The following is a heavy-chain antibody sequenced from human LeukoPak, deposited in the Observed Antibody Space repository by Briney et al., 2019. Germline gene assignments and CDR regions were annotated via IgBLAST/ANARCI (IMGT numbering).Heavy chain of an antibody. CDR3: SAITFGGVIVIDY. J-gene: IGHJ4*02. CDR2: IYYSGST. V-gene: IGHV4-59*12. CDR1: GGSISPYY. D-gene: IGHD3-16*02. Sequence: SETLSLTCTVSGGSISPYYWSWIRQPPGKGLEWIGYIYYSGSTNYNPSLTGRVTISVDTSQRQLSLRLNSVIAADTAVYYCSAITFGGVIVIDYWGQGTLVTVSS.